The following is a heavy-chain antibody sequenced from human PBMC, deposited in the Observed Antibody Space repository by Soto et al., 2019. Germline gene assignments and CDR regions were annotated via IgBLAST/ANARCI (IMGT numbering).Heavy chain of an antibody. D-gene: IGHD1-26*01. V-gene: IGHV3-30-3*01. CDR3: ARDGKQNDAFDI. CDR2: ISYDGSNK. Sequence: QGQLVKSGGGVGQPGRSLRLSWAASGFTCSSYAMHWVRQAPGKGLEWVAVISYDGSNKYYADSVKGRFTISRDNSKNTLYLQMNSLRAEDTAVYYCARDGKQNDAFDIWGQGTMVTVSS. J-gene: IGHJ3*02. CDR1: GFTCSSYA.